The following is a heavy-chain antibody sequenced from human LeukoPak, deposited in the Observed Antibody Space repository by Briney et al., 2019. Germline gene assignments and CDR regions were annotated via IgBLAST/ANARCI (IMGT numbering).Heavy chain of an antibody. D-gene: IGHD6-19*01. CDR1: GYTFTSYA. J-gene: IGHJ1*01. CDR2: INTNTGNP. V-gene: IGHV7-4-1*02. CDR3: ARGVRQQWLVSAEYFQH. Sequence: ASVKVSCKASGYTFTSYAMNWVRQAPGQGLEWMGWINTNTGNPTYAQGFTGRFVSSLDTSVSTAYLQISSLKAEDTAVYYCARGVRQQWLVSAEYFQHWGQGTLVTVSS.